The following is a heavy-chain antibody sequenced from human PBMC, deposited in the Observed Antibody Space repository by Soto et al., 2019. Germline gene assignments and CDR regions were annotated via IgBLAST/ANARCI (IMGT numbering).Heavy chain of an antibody. CDR1: GDSISSSY. V-gene: IGHV4-59*01. CDR2: IDDTWST. CDR3: AIGVLEWLLRYSYYYYMAV. J-gene: IGHJ6*03. Sequence: QVQLQESGPGLVKPSETLSLTCTVSGDSISSSYWNWIRQAPGKGLEWIGYIDDTWSTNYNPSLTGRVTIAVNPTNNQYSLELSSVTSAETAVYSCAIGVLEWLLRYSYYYYMAVGGKGTTVTVSS. D-gene: IGHD3-3*01.